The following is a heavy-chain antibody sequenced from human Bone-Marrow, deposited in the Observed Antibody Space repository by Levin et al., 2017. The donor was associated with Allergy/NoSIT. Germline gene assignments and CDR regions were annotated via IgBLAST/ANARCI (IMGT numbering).Heavy chain of an antibody. J-gene: IGHJ4*02. D-gene: IGHD6-13*01. CDR3: AAGGIRFWGFAH. CDR2: ISERSDTI. V-gene: IGHV3-23*01. Sequence: GGSLRLSCAASGFTFRSFAMSWVRQAPGKGLEWVSAISERSDTILYADSVKGRFTISRDNSKNTLYLQMNSLRAEDTAIYYCAAGGIRFWGFAHWGQGTLVSVSS. CDR1: GFTFRSFA.